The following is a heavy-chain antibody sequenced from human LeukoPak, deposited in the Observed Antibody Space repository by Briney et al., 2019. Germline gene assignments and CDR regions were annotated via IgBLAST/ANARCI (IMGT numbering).Heavy chain of an antibody. V-gene: IGHV1-2*02. J-gene: IGHJ4*02. D-gene: IGHD5-24*01. CDR2: INPNSGGT. Sequence: GESLKISCKGSGYTFTGYYMHWVRQAPGQGLEWMGWINPNSGGTNYAQKFQGRVTMTRDTSISTAYMELSRLRSDDTAVYYCAREMATNLFDYWGQGTLVTVSS. CDR3: AREMATNLFDY. CDR1: GYTFTGYY.